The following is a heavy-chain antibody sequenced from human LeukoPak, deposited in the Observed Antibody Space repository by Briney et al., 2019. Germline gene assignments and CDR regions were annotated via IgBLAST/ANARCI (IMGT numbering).Heavy chain of an antibody. CDR2: VNWNGDGT. CDR1: GFTFHDFA. V-gene: IGHV3-20*04. D-gene: IGHD1-26*01. Sequence: GGSLRLSCAASGFTFHDFAMSWVRQAPGKGLEWGSGVNWNGDGTGYADSVEGRFPISRDNAKNSLYLQMNSLRVDDTALYYCARLGGPDYYFYYYMDVWGKGTTVTVSS. J-gene: IGHJ6*03. CDR3: ARLGGPDYYFYYYMDV.